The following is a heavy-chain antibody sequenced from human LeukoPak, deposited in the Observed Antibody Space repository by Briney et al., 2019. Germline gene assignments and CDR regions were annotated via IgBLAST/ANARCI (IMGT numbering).Heavy chain of an antibody. D-gene: IGHD3-22*01. CDR1: GYTFTGYY. CDR2: INPNSGGT. Sequence: GASVKVSCKASGYTFTGYYMHWVRQAPGQGLEWMGWINPNSGGTNYAQKFQGRVTMTRDTSISTAYMELRSLRSDDTAVYYCARDRTMIVGSGYYMDVWGKGTTVTVSS. V-gene: IGHV1-2*02. J-gene: IGHJ6*03. CDR3: ARDRTMIVGSGYYMDV.